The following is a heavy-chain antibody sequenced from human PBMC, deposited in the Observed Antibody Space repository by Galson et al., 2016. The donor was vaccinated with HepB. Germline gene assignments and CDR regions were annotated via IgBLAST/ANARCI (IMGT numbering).Heavy chain of an antibody. Sequence: SVKVSCKASGYSFTSNIVHWVRQPPGRGLEWMGWINPGDGKARYSQSLPGRLTITRETSANTVYMELSSLTSEDTAVYYCARDLGTRNWWGWFDPWGQGTLVTVSS. D-gene: IGHD3-16*01. CDR2: INPGDGKA. J-gene: IGHJ5*02. CDR1: GYSFTSNI. CDR3: ARDLGTRNWWGWFDP. V-gene: IGHV1-3*01.